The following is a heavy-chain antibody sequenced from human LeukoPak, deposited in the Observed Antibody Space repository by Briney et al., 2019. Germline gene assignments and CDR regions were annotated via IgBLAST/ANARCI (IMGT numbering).Heavy chain of an antibody. CDR3: ARDSFTYCGGDCYSDY. D-gene: IGHD2-21*02. CDR2: IWYDGSNK. V-gene: IGHV3-33*01. CDR1: GFTFSSYG. J-gene: IGHJ4*02. Sequence: GGSLRLSCAASGFTFSSYGMHWVRQAPGKGLEWVAVIWYDGSNKYYADSVKGRFTISRDNSKNTLYLQMNSLRAEDTAVYYCARDSFTYCGGDCYSDYWGQGTLVTVPS.